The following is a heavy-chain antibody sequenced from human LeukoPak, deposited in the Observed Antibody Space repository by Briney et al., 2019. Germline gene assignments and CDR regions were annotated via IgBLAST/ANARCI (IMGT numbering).Heavy chain of an antibody. CDR3: AKDRGYHGDYFDY. CDR2: ISGSGGST. V-gene: IGHV3-23*01. CDR1: GFTFSSYA. J-gene: IGHJ4*02. Sequence: PGGSLRLSCAASGFTFSSYAMSWVRQAPGKGLEWASGISGSGGSTYYADSVKGRLTISRDNSKNTLYLQMNSLRAEDTAVYYCAKDRGYHGDYFDYWGQGTLVTVSS. D-gene: IGHD3-10*01.